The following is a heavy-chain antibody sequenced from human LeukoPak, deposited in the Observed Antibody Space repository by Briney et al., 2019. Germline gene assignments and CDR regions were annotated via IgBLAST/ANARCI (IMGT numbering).Heavy chain of an antibody. CDR3: ARDLSGIAGYTYGRGIDY. Sequence: GGSLRLSCAASGFSFSSYWMRWDRQAPGKGLEWVANIKKDGSEKYYVDAVQGRFTISRDNAKTSLYLQMNSLRAEDTAVYYCARDLSGIAGYTYGRGIDYWGQGTLVTVSS. CDR2: IKKDGSEK. V-gene: IGHV3-7*01. J-gene: IGHJ4*02. CDR1: GFSFSSYW. D-gene: IGHD5-18*01.